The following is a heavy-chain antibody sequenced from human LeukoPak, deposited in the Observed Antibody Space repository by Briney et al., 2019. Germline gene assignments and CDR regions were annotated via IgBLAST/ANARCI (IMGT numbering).Heavy chain of an antibody. V-gene: IGHV1-69*01. CDR3: ARGMVRGVIWSWHYYGMDV. CDR2: TA. J-gene: IGHJ6*02. Sequence: TANYAQKFQGRVTITADESTSTAYMELSSLRSEDTAVYYCARGMVRGVIWSWHYYGMDVWGQGTTVTVSS. D-gene: IGHD3-10*01.